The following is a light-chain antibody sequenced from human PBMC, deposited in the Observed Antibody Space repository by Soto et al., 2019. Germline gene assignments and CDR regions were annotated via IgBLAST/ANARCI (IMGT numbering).Light chain of an antibody. CDR2: DAY. J-gene: IGKJ1*01. CDR3: KQYDSYAWT. Sequence: DIQMTQSPSTLSASVGDRVTITCRARQSINIWLAWYQQKPGKAPKLLIYDAYSLESGVQSRFSGIGSGTEFTLTITSLQPDDFATYYCKQYDSYAWTFGQGTKVDIK. V-gene: IGKV1-5*01. CDR1: QSINIW.